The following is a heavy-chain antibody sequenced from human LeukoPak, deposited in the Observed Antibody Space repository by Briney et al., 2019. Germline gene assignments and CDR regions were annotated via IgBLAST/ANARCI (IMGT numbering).Heavy chain of an antibody. CDR1: GYSISSGYY. Sequence: SETLSLTCAVSGYSISSGYYWGWIRQPPGKGLEWIGSIYHSGSTHYNPSLKSRVTISVDTSKNQFSLKLSSVTAADTAVYYCARHTNYGATDAFDIWGQGTMVTVSS. CDR2: IYHSGST. V-gene: IGHV4-38-2*01. J-gene: IGHJ3*02. D-gene: IGHD4-17*01. CDR3: ARHTNYGATDAFDI.